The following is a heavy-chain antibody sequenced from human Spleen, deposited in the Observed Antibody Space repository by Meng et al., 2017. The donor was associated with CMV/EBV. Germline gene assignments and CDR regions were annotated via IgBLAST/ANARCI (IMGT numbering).Heavy chain of an antibody. V-gene: IGHV5-51*07. D-gene: IGHD3-22*01. Sequence: GYSCSNDWSGCGHQMRGKRLEWMGIIYTGDADTRYSPSFQGQVTMSADRSINTAYLQWSGLKASDTAMYYCARRKDYYDKSGYYSDYWGQGTLVTVSS. CDR3: ARRKDYYDKSGYYSDY. J-gene: IGHJ4*02. CDR2: IYTGDADT. CDR1: GYSCSNDW.